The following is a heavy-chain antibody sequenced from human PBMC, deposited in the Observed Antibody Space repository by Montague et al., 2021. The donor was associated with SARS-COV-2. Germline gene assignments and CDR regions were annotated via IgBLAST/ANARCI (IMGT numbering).Heavy chain of an antibody. CDR1: GYTFTGYY. CDR3: AREGGEIGTGSYYGLDV. Sequence: SVKVSCKASGYTFTGYYMHWVRQAPAQGLEGMGWIIPNSGGTNYAQMFRGRVTMTRDTSISTFYMELSGLRSDDTAVYFWAREGGEIGTGSYYGLDVWGQGTAVIVSS. D-gene: IGHD1-1*01. J-gene: IGHJ6*02. V-gene: IGHV1-2*02. CDR2: IIPNSGGT.